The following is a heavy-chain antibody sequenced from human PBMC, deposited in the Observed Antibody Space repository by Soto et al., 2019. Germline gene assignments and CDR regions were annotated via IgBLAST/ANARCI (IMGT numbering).Heavy chain of an antibody. D-gene: IGHD5-12*01. CDR3: ARERGYSGYDRDYYFDY. V-gene: IGHV1-46*03. Sequence: ASVKVSCKASGYTFTSYYMHWVRQAPGQGLEWMGIINPSGGSTSYAQKFQGRVTMTRDTSTSTVYMELSSLRSEDTAVYYCARERGYSGYDRDYYFDYWGRGTLVTVSS. CDR1: GYTFTSYY. J-gene: IGHJ4*02. CDR2: INPSGGST.